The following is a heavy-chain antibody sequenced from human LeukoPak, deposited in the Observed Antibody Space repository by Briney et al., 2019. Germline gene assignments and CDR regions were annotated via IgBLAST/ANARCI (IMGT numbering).Heavy chain of an antibody. CDR1: GYTFTSYG. J-gene: IGHJ4*02. CDR2: ISAYNGNT. D-gene: IGHD6-19*01. Sequence: ASVKVSCKASGYTFTSYGISWVRQAPGQGLEWMGWISAYNGNTNYAQKLQDRVTMTTDTSTSTAYMELRSLRSDDTAVYYCARLAQAVAGTGSQAIDYWGQGTLVTVSS. V-gene: IGHV1-18*01. CDR3: ARLAQAVAGTGSQAIDY.